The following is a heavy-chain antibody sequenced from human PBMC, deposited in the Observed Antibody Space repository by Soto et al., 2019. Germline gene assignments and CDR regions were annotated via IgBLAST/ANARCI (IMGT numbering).Heavy chain of an antibody. CDR2: ISYDGSNK. CDR3: AKDSLSGYSYGRFDY. Sequence: GGSLRLSCAASGFTFSSYGMHWVRQAPGKGLEWVAVISYDGSNKYYADSVKGRFTISRDNSKNTLYLQMNSLRAEDTAVYYCAKDSLSGYSYGRFDYWGQGTLVTVSS. D-gene: IGHD5-18*01. J-gene: IGHJ4*02. V-gene: IGHV3-30*18. CDR1: GFTFSSYG.